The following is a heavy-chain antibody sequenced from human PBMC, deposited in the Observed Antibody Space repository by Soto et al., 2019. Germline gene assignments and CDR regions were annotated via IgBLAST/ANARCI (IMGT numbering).Heavy chain of an antibody. CDR1: GYTFTSYY. V-gene: IGHV1-46*03. D-gene: IGHD2-15*01. CDR3: ASYLGYCSGGSCYSHDY. CDR2: INPSGGST. J-gene: IGHJ4*02. Sequence: ASVKVSCKASGYTFTSYYMHWVRQAPGQGLEWMGIINPSGGSTSYAQKFQGRVTMTRDTSTSTVYMELSSLRSEDTAVYYCASYLGYCSGGSCYSHDYWGQGTLVTVSS.